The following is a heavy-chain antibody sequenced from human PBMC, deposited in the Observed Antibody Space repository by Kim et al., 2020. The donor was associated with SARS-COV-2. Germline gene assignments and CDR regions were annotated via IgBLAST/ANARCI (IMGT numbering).Heavy chain of an antibody. CDR2: INHSGST. CDR1: GGSFSGYY. D-gene: IGHD4-17*01. Sequence: SETLSLTCAVYGGSFSGYYWSWIRQPPGKGLEWIGEINHSGSTNYNPSLKSRVTISVDTSKNQFSLKLSSVTAADTAVYYCARGRGGTTVVTLGLGYYYYGMDVWGKGTTVTVPS. J-gene: IGHJ6*04. V-gene: IGHV4-34*01. CDR3: ARGRGGTTVVTLGLGYYYYGMDV.